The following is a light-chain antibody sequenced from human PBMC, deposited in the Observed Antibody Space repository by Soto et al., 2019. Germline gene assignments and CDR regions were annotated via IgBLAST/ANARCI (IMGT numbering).Light chain of an antibody. CDR2: GAS. CDR3: QQYGSSPST. Sequence: ETVLTQSPGTLSLSPGERATLSCRASQTIRSNYLAWYRQTPGQAPRLLIYGASNRATGIADRFSGSGSGTDFTLIIIRLEPEDFALYYCQQYGSSPSTFGQGTKVEIK. J-gene: IGKJ1*01. V-gene: IGKV3-20*01. CDR1: QTIRSNY.